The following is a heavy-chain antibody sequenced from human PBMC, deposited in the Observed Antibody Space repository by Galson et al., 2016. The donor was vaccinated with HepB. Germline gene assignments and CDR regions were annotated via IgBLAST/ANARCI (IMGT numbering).Heavy chain of an antibody. CDR2: ITPSGTFA. D-gene: IGHD3-9*01. CDR1: GFTFSDCY. CDR3: ARGASGYDISRGFPASDY. Sequence: SLRLSCAASGFTFSDCYMAWIRQAPGKALEWISYITPSGTFANYADSVRGRFTISRDNANNLFYMQLNSLRVEDTAVYYCARGASGYDISRGFPASDYWGQGALVTV. V-gene: IGHV3-11*06. J-gene: IGHJ4*02.